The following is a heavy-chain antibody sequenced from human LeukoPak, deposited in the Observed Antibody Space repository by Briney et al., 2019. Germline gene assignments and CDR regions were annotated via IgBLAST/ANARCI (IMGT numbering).Heavy chain of an antibody. D-gene: IGHD1-7*01. CDR1: GDSISIYY. CDR3: ARGSRELYYFDY. Sequence: SETLSLTCTVSGDSISIYYWNWIRQPAGEGLEWIGRMHHTGSTNYNPSLKSRVTMSLDTSRNQFSLKVTSVTAADTAVYYCARGSRELYYFDYWGQGTLVTVSS. J-gene: IGHJ4*02. CDR2: MHHTGST. V-gene: IGHV4-4*07.